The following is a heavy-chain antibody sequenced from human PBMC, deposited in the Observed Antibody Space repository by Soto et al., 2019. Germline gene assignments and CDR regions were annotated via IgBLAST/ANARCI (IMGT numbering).Heavy chain of an antibody. V-gene: IGHV4-34*01. CDR2: IYYSGST. CDR3: ARDKITGLFDY. Sequence: SETLSLTCAVHGGSFSGFYWSWIRQPPGKGLEWTGYIYYSGSTYYNPSLKSRVTISVDTSKNQFSLKLTSVTAADTAVYYCARDKITGLFDYWGQGTLVTVSS. J-gene: IGHJ4*02. CDR1: GGSFSGFY. D-gene: IGHD2-8*02.